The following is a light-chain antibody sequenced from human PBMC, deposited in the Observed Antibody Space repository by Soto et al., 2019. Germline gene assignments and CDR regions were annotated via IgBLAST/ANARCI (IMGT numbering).Light chain of an antibody. J-gene: IGLJ3*02. CDR3: KSYTGINNWV. CDR2: EVN. V-gene: IGLV2-8*01. Sequence: QSALTQPPSASGSPGQSVTISCPGTSSDVGGYNYVSWYQQHPGKAPKVMIYEVNKRPSGVPDRFSGSKSGNTASLTVSGLQAEDEADYFCKSYTGINNWVFGGGTKLTVL. CDR1: SSDVGGYNY.